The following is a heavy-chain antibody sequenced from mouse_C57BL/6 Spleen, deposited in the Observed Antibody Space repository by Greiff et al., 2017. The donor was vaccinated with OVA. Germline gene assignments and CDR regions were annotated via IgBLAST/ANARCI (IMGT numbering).Heavy chain of an antibody. Sequence: EVQLQQSGPELVKPGASVKISCKASGYSFTGYYMNWVKQSPEKSLEWIGEINPSTGGTTFNQKFKAKATLTVDKASSTAYMQLKSLTSEDSAVYYCARLLTGWYFDVWGTGTTVTVSS. CDR1: GYSFTGYY. CDR3: ARLLTGWYFDV. CDR2: INPSTGGT. V-gene: IGHV1-42*01. J-gene: IGHJ1*03. D-gene: IGHD4-1*01.